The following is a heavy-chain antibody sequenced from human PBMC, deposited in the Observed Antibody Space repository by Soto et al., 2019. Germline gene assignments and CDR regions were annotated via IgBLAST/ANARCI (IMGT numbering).Heavy chain of an antibody. J-gene: IGHJ4*02. CDR3: ARQIYDSDTGPNFQYYFDS. CDR2: IDPSDSQT. CDR1: GYSFAGYW. D-gene: IGHD3-22*01. V-gene: IGHV5-10-1*01. Sequence: GQSVKISCKGPGYSFAGYWITWVRQKPGKGLEWMGRIDPSDSQTYYSPSFRGHVTISVTKSIATVFLQWSSLRASDTAMYYCARQIYDSDTGPNFQYYFDSWGQGTPVTVSS.